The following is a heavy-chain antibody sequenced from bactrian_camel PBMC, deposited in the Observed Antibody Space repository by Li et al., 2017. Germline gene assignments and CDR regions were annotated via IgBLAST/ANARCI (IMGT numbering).Heavy chain of an antibody. V-gene: IGHV3S26*01. D-gene: IGHD1*01. CDR2: IDSDGST. CDR3: AADAPWYLGCVRGFSSAYEYVY. CDR1: GLTSSRYC. J-gene: IGHJ4*01. Sequence: HVQLVESGGGSVQAGGSLRLSCAASGLTSSRYCMGWFRQAPGKEREGVAAIDSDGSTTYADSAKGRFTISKDNAKNTLYLQMNSLKPEDTAMYYCAADAPWYLGCVRGFSSAYEYVYLGQGTQVTVS.